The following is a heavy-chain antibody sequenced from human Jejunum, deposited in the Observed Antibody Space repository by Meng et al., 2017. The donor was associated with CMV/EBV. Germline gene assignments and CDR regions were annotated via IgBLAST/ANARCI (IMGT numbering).Heavy chain of an antibody. V-gene: IGHV4-61*01. D-gene: IGHD2-2*01. CDR2: IYYSGST. CDR3: ARAGRYCSSTSCSNWYFDL. Sequence: NSGRYYWTWIRQPPGKGLEWIGYIYYSGSTNYNPSLKSRVTVSLDTSKNQFSLKLKSVTAADTAVYYCARAGRYCSSTSCSNWYFDLWGRGTLVTVSS. J-gene: IGHJ2*01. CDR1: NSGRYY.